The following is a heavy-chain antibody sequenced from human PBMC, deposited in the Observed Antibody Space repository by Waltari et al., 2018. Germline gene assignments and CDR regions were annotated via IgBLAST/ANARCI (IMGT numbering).Heavy chain of an antibody. J-gene: IGHJ4*02. CDR3: ATEGLIYTSLDIYDF. CDR1: GFIFKDGW. D-gene: IGHD2-2*03. Sequence: EVRLVESGGGLVKPGGSLRLSCAASGFIFKDGWMSWVRQAPGKVLEWVRRIQTKAEGETTDYAGPVKGRFTISRDDAANNLFLQMNSLKIDDTAVYYCATEGLIYTSLDIYDFWGQGSLVAVSS. CDR2: IQTKAEGETT. V-gene: IGHV3-15*01.